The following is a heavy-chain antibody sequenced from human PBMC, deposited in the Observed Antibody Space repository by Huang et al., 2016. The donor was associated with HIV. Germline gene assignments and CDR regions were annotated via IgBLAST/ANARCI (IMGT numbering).Heavy chain of an antibody. CDR2: ISSRDNSI. V-gene: IGHV3-11*01. CDR3: ARRSAFYRLDY. D-gene: IGHD3-10*01. Sequence: QVQLVESGGGLVKPGGSLRLSCAASGFTFSDYYMSWIRQTPGKGLEWISYISSRDNSIYYADSVKGRFTISRDDAKNSLYLQMNSLRADDTAVYYCARRSAFYRLDYWGQGTLVTVSS. CDR1: GFTFSDYY. J-gene: IGHJ4*02.